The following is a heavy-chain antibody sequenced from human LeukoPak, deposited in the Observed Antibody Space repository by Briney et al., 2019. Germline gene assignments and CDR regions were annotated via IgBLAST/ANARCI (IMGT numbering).Heavy chain of an antibody. CDR2: INHSGST. CDR1: GGSFSGYF. CDR3: VRDQQLGSYNWFDP. D-gene: IGHD6-13*01. Sequence: SETLSLTCAVYGGSFSGYFWSWIRLPPGKGLEWIGEINHSGSTNYNPSLKCRVTISVDTFKNQFSLKLSSVTAADTAVYYCVRDQQLGSYNWFDPWGQGNLVTVSS. J-gene: IGHJ5*02. V-gene: IGHV4-34*01.